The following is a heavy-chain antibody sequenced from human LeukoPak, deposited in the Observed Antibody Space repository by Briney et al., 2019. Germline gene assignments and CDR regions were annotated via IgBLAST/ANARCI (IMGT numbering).Heavy chain of an antibody. CDR3: ARGGDSSGWSYYYYYMDV. D-gene: IGHD6-19*01. J-gene: IGHJ6*03. CDR2: ISAYNGNT. CDR1: GYTFTSYG. V-gene: IGHV1-18*01. Sequence: ASVTVSCKASGYTFTSYGISWVRQAPGQGLEWMGRISAYNGNTNYAQKLQGRVTMTTDTSTSTAYIELRSLRSDDTAVYYCARGGDSSGWSYYYYYMDVWGKGTTVTVSS.